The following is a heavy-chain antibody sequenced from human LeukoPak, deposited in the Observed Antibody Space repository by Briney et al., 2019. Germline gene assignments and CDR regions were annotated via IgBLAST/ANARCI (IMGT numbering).Heavy chain of an antibody. CDR1: GGSISSGGYY. J-gene: IGHJ4*02. CDR3: ARVGGEQQQTPFDY. CDR2: IYYSGST. Sequence: PSETLSLTCTVSGGSISSGGYYWSWIRQHPGKGLEWFGYIYYSGSTYYNPSLKSRVTISVDTSKNQFSLKLSSVTAADTAVYYCARVGGEQQQTPFDYWGQGTLVTVSS. D-gene: IGHD6-13*01. V-gene: IGHV4-31*03.